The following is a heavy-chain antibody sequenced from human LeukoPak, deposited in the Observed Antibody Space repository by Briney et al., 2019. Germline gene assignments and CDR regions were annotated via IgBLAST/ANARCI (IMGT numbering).Heavy chain of an antibody. J-gene: IGHJ6*02. CDR1: GFTFDDYA. CDR3: ARVRSPYYYYGMDV. Sequence: GRSLRLSCAASGFTFDDYAIHWVRQAPGKGLEWVSRISWNSGSIGYADSVKGRFTISRDNSKNTLYLQMNSLRAEDTAVYYCARVRSPYYYYGMDVWGQGTTVTVSS. V-gene: IGHV3-9*01. CDR2: ISWNSGSI. D-gene: IGHD4-17*01.